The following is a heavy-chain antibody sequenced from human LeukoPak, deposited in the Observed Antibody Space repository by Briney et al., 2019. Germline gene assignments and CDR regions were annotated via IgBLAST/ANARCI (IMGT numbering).Heavy chain of an antibody. CDR1: GYTFTSYD. D-gene: IGHD6-13*01. Sequence: ASVKVSCKASGYTFTSYDINWVRQATGQGLEWMGWMNPNRGNTGYAQKFQGRVTITRNTSISTAYMELSSLRSEDTAVYYCARGPYSSSWYVRYYYYYYMDVWGKGTTVTVSS. CDR3: ARGPYSSSWYVRYYYYYYMDV. V-gene: IGHV1-8*03. J-gene: IGHJ6*03. CDR2: MNPNRGNT.